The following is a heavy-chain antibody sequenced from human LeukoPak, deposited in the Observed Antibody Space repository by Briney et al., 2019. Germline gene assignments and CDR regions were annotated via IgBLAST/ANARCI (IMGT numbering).Heavy chain of an antibody. Sequence: GGSLRLSCAASGFTFSSYWMSWVRQAPGKGLEWVSSISSSSSYIYYADSVKGRFTISRDNAKNSLYLQMNSLRAEDTAVYYCARDASRLLHSDSDYWGQGTLVTVSS. CDR3: ARDASRLLHSDSDY. CDR2: ISSSSSYI. D-gene: IGHD1-26*01. V-gene: IGHV3-21*01. J-gene: IGHJ4*02. CDR1: GFTFSSYW.